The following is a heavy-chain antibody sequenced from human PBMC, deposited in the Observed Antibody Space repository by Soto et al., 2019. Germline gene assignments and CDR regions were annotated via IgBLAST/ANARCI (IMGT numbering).Heavy chain of an antibody. J-gene: IGHJ4*02. V-gene: IGHV3-23*01. CDR1: GFTLSSYA. CDR2: ISGTGGSI. D-gene: IGHD3-10*01. Sequence: EVQLLESGGGLVQPGGSLRLSCGASGFTLSSYAMSWVRQAPGKGLEWVSGISGTGGSINYADSMKGRFTISRDNSKNTLYLHMNSLRAEDTAVYYCAREGFTMVRGVFITAGFFDYWGQGTLVTVSS. CDR3: AREGFTMVRGVFITAGFFDY.